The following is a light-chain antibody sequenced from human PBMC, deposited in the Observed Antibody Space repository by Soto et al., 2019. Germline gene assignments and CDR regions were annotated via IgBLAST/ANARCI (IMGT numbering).Light chain of an antibody. Sequence: EIVMTQSPATLSVSPGERATLSCRASQSVNSDLAWYQQTPGQAPRLLVYGASNRATGIPARFSGSGSGTEFTLTISSQQSEDFAVYYCHQYNKWPPRYTFGQWTKLEMK. V-gene: IGKV3-15*01. CDR2: GAS. CDR3: HQYNKWPPRYT. J-gene: IGKJ2*01. CDR1: QSVNSD.